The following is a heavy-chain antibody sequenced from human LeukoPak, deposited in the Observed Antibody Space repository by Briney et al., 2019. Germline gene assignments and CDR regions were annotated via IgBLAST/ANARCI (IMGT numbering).Heavy chain of an antibody. CDR1: GHSFSGYY. CDR2: INRSGST. Sequence: DPTETLSLTCAVYGHSFSGYYWSWLRQPPGKGLEWVGDINRSGSTNYNPTLKSRVTISVDTSKKHFSLKLSSVAAGNTAVYYCAISPSGSYYKDAFDIWGQGTMVTVSS. CDR3: AISPSGSYYKDAFDI. J-gene: IGHJ3*02. D-gene: IGHD3-10*01. V-gene: IGHV4-34*01.